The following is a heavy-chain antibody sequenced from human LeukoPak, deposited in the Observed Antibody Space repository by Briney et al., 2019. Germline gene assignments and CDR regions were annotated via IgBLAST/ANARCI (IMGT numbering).Heavy chain of an antibody. CDR2: ISSSGSTI. D-gene: IGHD3-10*01. CDR1: GFTFSDYY. CDR3: ASYYGSGSPWGFYYYGMDV. Sequence: GGSLRLSCAASGFTFSDYYMSWIRQAPGKGLEWVSYISSSGSTIYYADSVKGRFTISRDNAKNSLYLQMNSLRAEDTAVYYCASYYGSGSPWGFYYYGMDVWGQGTTVTVSS. V-gene: IGHV3-11*01. J-gene: IGHJ6*02.